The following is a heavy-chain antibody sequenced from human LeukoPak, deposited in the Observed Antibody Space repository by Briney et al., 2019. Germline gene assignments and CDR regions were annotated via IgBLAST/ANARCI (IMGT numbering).Heavy chain of an antibody. V-gene: IGHV3-30-3*01. Sequence: PGGSLRLSCEAAGTTFSRYWMNWVRQAPGKGLEWVAVISYDGSNKYYADSVKGRFTISRDNSKNTLYLQMNSLRAEDTAVYYCARDSYYYDSSGYYGAFDIWGQGTMVTVSS. CDR2: ISYDGSNK. J-gene: IGHJ3*02. D-gene: IGHD3-22*01. CDR1: GTTFSRYW. CDR3: ARDSYYYDSSGYYGAFDI.